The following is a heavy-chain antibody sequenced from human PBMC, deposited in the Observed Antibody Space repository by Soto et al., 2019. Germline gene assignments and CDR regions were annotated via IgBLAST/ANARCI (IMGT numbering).Heavy chain of an antibody. J-gene: IGHJ4*01. Sequence: SETLSLTCTVSGGSLSDNYYYWSWIRQHPGKGLEWIGYINYSGSTSYNPSLRSRVIISIDTSKNQFFLELSSVTAADTAVYYCARDRPRYEPDYWGRGTLVTVSS. CDR3: ARDRPRYEPDY. CDR1: GGSLSDNYYY. D-gene: IGHD3-3*01. CDR2: INYSGST. V-gene: IGHV4-31*03.